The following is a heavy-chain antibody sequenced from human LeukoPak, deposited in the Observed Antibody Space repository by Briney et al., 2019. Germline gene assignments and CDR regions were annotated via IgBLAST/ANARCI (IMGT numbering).Heavy chain of an antibody. V-gene: IGHV4-39*07. CDR2: IYYSGST. J-gene: IGHJ3*02. D-gene: IGHD6-13*01. CDR3: VRDGAAAGTRGFDM. CDR1: GGSISSSSYY. Sequence: SETLSLTCTVSGGSISSSSYYWGWIRQPPGKGLEWIGSIYYSGSTYYNPSLKSRVTISVDTSKNQFSLKLSSVTAADTAEYYCVRDGAAAGTRGFDMWGQGTMVTVS.